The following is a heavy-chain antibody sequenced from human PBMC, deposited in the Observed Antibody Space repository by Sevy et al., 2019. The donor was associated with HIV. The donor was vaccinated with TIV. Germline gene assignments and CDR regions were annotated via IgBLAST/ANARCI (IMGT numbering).Heavy chain of an antibody. V-gene: IGHV1-18*03. CDR2: ISAYNANT. CDR3: ARDDCPNTSCHGSLLY. CDR1: GYTFTSYG. Sequence: ASVKVSCKASGYTFTSYGISWVRQAPGQGLEWMGWISAYNANTNSAQKLQGRVTMTTDTSTSTAYMELRSLRSDDMAVYYCARDDCPNTSCHGSLLYWGQGTLVTVSS. D-gene: IGHD2-2*01. J-gene: IGHJ4*02.